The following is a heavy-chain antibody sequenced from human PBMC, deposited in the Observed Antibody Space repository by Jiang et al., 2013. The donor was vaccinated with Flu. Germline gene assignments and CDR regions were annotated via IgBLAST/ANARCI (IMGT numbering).Heavy chain of an antibody. CDR1: GGSISSSSYY. CDR2: IYYSGST. V-gene: IGHV4-39*07. D-gene: IGHD3-22*01. Sequence: GSGLVKPSETLSLTCTVSGGSISSSSYYWGWIRQPPGKGLEWIGSIYYSGSTYYNPSLKSRVTISVDTSKNQFSLKLSSVTAADTAVYYCARQGEEYYYDSSGYQTMDDAFDIWGQGTMVTVSS. J-gene: IGHJ3*02. CDR3: ARQGEEYYYDSSGYQTMDDAFDI.